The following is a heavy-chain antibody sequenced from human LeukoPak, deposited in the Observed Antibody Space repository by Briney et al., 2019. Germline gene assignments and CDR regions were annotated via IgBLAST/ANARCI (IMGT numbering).Heavy chain of an antibody. Sequence: GGSLRLSCAASGLAFSNFWMYWVRQAPGKGLEWVASIKPDGSEDFYADSVKGRFNISRDNAKNSLFLQMTNLKAEDTAVYYCAVDRRFKIFDYWGQGTLVTVSS. CDR3: AVDRRFKIFDY. CDR1: GLAFSNFW. J-gene: IGHJ4*02. CDR2: IKPDGSED. D-gene: IGHD5-24*01. V-gene: IGHV3-7*01.